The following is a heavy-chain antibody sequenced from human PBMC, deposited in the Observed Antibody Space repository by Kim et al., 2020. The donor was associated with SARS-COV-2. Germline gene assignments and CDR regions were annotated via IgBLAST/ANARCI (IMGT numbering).Heavy chain of an antibody. D-gene: IGHD2-21*02. CDR1: GELFDAYY. J-gene: IGHJ6*02. CDR3: SGGRCDRDSCTYGLDV. Sequence: SETLSLTCAIHGELFDAYYWSWVRQPPGNGLEWIGEINHGAVKNYNVSLKSRVTLSIDPSTNQFSLELDSVTAADTGVYFCSGGRCDRDSCTYGLDVWG. V-gene: IGHV4-34*01. CDR2: INHGAVK.